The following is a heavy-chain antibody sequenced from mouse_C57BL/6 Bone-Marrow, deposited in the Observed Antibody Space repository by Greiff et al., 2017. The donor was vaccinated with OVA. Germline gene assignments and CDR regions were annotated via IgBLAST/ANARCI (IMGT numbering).Heavy chain of an antibody. V-gene: IGHV5-6*01. CDR1: GFTFSSYG. J-gene: IGHJ3*01. CDR3: ASPYYGSSSAWFAY. D-gene: IGHD1-1*01. Sequence: EVQGVESGGDLVKPGGSLKLSCAASGFTFSSYGMSWVRQTPDKRLEWVATISSGGSYTYYPDSVKGRFTISRDNAKNPLYLQMSSLKSEDTAMYYCASPYYGSSSAWFAYWGQGTLVTVSA. CDR2: ISSGGSYT.